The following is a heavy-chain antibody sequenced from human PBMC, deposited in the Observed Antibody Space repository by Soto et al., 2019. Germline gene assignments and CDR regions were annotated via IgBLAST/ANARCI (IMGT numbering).Heavy chain of an antibody. CDR2: IKQDGSEK. Sequence: LRLSCEASGLVFSSFWMSWVCQAPGKGLEWVAYIKQDGSEKYYVDSVKGRFTISRDNPKSSLYLQMNNLRAEDTAVYYCARGHKGLEVWGQGTTVTVSS. J-gene: IGHJ6*02. CDR1: GLVFSSFW. CDR3: ARGHKGLEV. V-gene: IGHV3-7*01.